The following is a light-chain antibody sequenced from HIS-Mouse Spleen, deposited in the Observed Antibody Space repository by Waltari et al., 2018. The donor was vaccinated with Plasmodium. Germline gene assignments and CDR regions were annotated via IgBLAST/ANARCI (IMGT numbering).Light chain of an antibody. CDR2: DVR. CDR1: RSDVGGYNY. V-gene: IGLV2-11*01. Sequence: QSALTQPRSVSGSPGQSVTISCTGTRSDVGGYNYVSWYQQHPGKAPKLMIYDVRKRPSGVPDHFSGSKSGNTASLTISGLQAEDEADYYCCSYAGSYTYVFGTGTKVTVL. CDR3: CSYAGSYTYV. J-gene: IGLJ1*01.